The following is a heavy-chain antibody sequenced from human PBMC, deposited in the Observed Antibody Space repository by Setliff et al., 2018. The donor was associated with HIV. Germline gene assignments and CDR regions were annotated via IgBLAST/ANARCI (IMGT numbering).Heavy chain of an antibody. V-gene: IGHV4-39*07. CDR2: IDYSGNT. J-gene: IGHJ4*03. CDR1: GGSLSSTTYY. D-gene: IGHD3-10*01. CDR3: ERSGPVWFGEPPYYFDS. Sequence: PSETLSLTCTVSGGSLSSTTYYWGWIRQPPGKGLEWIGSIDYSGNTYYNPSLKSRITISVDTSKNQFSLKLSSVTAAATAVYYCERSGPVWFGEPPYYFDSWVPETLLVTVSS.